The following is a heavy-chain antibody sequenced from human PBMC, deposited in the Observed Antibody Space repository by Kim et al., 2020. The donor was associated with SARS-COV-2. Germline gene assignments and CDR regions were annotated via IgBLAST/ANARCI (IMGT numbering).Heavy chain of an antibody. J-gene: IGHJ4*02. D-gene: IGHD6-13*01. V-gene: IGHV4-39*01. Sequence: PSLKSRVTISVDTSKNQFSLKLSSVTAADTAVYYCARPAPRSSSWYTFDYWGQGTLVTVSS. CDR3: ARPAPRSSSWYTFDY.